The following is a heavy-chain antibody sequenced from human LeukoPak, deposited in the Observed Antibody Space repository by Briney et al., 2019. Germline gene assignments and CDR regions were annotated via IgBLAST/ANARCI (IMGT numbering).Heavy chain of an antibody. CDR3: VRDKYDRSKNAYFDS. Sequence: GGSLRLSCAASGFPFSTHSLNWVRQAPGKGLEWVSSISAGGDFVYYGDSVKGRFTTSRDNAKNSLHLQMYSLTAEETAVYYCVRDKYDRSKNAYFDSWGHGTLVTVSS. J-gene: IGHJ4*01. CDR1: GFPFSTHS. D-gene: IGHD3-22*01. V-gene: IGHV3-21*01. CDR2: ISAGGDFV.